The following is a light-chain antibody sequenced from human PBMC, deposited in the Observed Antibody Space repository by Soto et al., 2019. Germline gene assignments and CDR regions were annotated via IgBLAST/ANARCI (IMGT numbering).Light chain of an antibody. V-gene: IGKV3-15*01. CDR1: QSVGNN. CDR3: QQYNDWPRYT. Sequence: EIVMTQSPATLSVSPGERVSLSCRASQSVGNNLAWYRQIPGQAPRLLIYGASARVTGIPVRFSASGSGTEFTLTISSLQYEDFAVYYCQQYNDWPRYTFGQGTKLEIK. CDR2: GAS. J-gene: IGKJ2*01.